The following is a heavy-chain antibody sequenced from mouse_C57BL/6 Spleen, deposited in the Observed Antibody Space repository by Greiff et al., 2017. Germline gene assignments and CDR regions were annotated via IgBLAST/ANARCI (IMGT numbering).Heavy chain of an antibody. CDR1: GFTFSNYW. V-gene: IGHV6-3*01. J-gene: IGHJ3*01. Sequence: VKVEESGGGLVQPGGSMKLSCVASGFTFSNYWMNWVRQSPEKGLEWVAQIRLKSDNYATDYAESVKGRFTISRDDSKSSVYLQMNNLRAEDTGIYYCLLWSFAYWGQGTLVTVSA. D-gene: IGHD2-1*01. CDR3: LLWSFAY. CDR2: IRLKSDNYAT.